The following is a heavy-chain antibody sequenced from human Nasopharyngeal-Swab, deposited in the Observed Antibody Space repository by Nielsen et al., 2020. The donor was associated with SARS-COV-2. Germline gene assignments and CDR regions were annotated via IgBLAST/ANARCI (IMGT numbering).Heavy chain of an antibody. CDR2: INSDGSST. J-gene: IGHJ6*02. V-gene: IGHV3-74*01. CDR3: ARDSYYYGMDV. Sequence: GESLKISCAASGFTFSSYWMHWVRQAPGKGLVRVSRINSDGSSTSYADSVKGRFTISRDNAKNTLYLQMNSLRAEDTAVYYCARDSYYYGMDVWGQGTTVTVSS. CDR1: GFTFSSYW.